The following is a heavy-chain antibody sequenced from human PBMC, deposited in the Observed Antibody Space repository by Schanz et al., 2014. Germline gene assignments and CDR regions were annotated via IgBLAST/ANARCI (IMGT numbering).Heavy chain of an antibody. V-gene: IGHV3-48*01. CDR1: GFTFSSYA. Sequence: EVQLLESGGGLVQPGGSLRLSCAASGFTFSSYAMNWVRQAPGKGLEWISYISSSSSTIYHADSVKGRFTISRDNAKNSLYLQMNSLRAEDTAVYYCAKGRFGELSAFDIWGQGTMVTVSS. J-gene: IGHJ3*02. CDR3: AKGRFGELSAFDI. D-gene: IGHD3-10*01. CDR2: ISSSSSTI.